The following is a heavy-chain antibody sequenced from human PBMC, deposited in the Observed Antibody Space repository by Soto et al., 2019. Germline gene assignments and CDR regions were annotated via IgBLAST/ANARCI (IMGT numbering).Heavy chain of an antibody. V-gene: IGHV4-30-4*01. CDR1: GGPISSGDYY. Sequence: PSETLSLTCSVSGGPISSGDYYWNWIRQPPGKGLEWIGHIYYSGSTYYNSSLKSRVTISLDTSKNQFSLKLSSMTAADTAVYYCARDKGYGDNGFDFWGQGIMVTVSS. CDR3: ARDKGYGDNGFDF. CDR2: IYYSGST. D-gene: IGHD4-17*01. J-gene: IGHJ4*02.